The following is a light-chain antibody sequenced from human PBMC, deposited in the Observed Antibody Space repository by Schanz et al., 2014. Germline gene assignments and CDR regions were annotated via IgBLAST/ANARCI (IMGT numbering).Light chain of an antibody. CDR1: QSVSSN. J-gene: IGKJ1*01. CDR2: GAS. Sequence: EIVMTQSPATLSVSPGERATLSCRASQSVSSNLAWYQQKPGQAPRLLIYGASTRAAGVPARFSGSGSGTEFTLIISSLQSEDFAVYYCHQYHDWPPWTFGQGTKVEI. CDR3: HQYHDWPPWT. V-gene: IGKV3-15*01.